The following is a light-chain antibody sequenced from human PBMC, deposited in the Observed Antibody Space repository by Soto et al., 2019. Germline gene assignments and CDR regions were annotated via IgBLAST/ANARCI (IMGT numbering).Light chain of an antibody. CDR2: SAS. CDR3: QQSYSRPRA. Sequence: DIQMTQSPSSLSASAGDRVTITCQASQDISHYLNWYQQKPGKAPNLLIYSASSLESGVPSRFSGSGSGTDFTLTIRSLQPEDFATYFCQQSYSRPRAFGQGTKVEIK. J-gene: IGKJ1*01. CDR1: QDISHY. V-gene: IGKV1-39*01.